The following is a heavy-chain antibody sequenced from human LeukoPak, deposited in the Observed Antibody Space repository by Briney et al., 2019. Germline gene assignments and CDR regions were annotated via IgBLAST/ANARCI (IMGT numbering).Heavy chain of an antibody. CDR3: AKDRLAYSYAQRVDY. V-gene: IGHV3-23*01. J-gene: IGHJ4*02. CDR2: ITGSGGST. Sequence: SCKVSGYTLTELSMLWVRQAPGKGLEWVSGITGSGGSTYYADSVKGRFTISRDNSKNTLYLQMNSLRAEDTAVYYCAKDRLAYSYAQRVDYWGQGTLVTVSS. CDR1: GYTLTELS. D-gene: IGHD5-18*01.